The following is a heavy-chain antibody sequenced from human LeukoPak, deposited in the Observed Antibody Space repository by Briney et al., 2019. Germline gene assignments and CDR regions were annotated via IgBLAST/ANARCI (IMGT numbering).Heavy chain of an antibody. D-gene: IGHD3-3*01. CDR1: GYTFTSYY. CDR2: INPSGGST. CDR3: ARVRLRNGYNWFDP. J-gene: IGHJ5*02. V-gene: IGHV1-46*01. Sequence: ASVKVSCKASGYTFTSYYMHWVRQAPGQGLEWMGIINPSGGSTSYAHKFQGRVTITRNTSITTAYMELRSLTFEDTAVYYCARVRLRNGYNWFDPWGQGTLVTVSS.